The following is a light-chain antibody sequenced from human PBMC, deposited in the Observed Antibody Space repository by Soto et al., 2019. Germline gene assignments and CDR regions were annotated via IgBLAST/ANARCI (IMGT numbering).Light chain of an antibody. J-gene: IGKJ3*01. Sequence: EIVMTQPPATLSVSPGERDTLSCRASQSVSSNLAWYQQKPGQAPRLLIYGASIRATGIPARFSGSGSGTEFTLTISSLQSEDFAVYYCQQYNNWPGTFGPGTKVIS. V-gene: IGKV3D-15*01. CDR1: QSVSSN. CDR2: GAS. CDR3: QQYNNWPGT.